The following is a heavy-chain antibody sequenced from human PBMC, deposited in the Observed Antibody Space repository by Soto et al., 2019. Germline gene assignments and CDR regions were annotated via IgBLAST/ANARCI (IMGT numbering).Heavy chain of an antibody. CDR2: ISGSGGST. J-gene: IGHJ4*02. CDR3: AFDF. CDR1: GFTFSFYA. Sequence: EVQLLESGGGLVQPGGSLRLSCAASGFTFSFYAMSWVRQAPGKGLEWVSSISGSGGSTLYADSVKGRFTISRDNSKNTWDLQVNSLRAEVTAIYYCAFDFCGQGTLVTVSS. V-gene: IGHV3-23*01.